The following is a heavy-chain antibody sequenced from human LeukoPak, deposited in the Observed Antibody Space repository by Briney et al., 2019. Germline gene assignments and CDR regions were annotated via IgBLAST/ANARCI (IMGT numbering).Heavy chain of an antibody. V-gene: IGHV3-23*01. CDR2: ISGSGGST. CDR3: ALARPPDY. CDR1: AFTVSSYA. J-gene: IGHJ4*02. Sequence: GGSLRLYCAASAFTVSSYAMRWVRRAPGMGLEWVSAISGSGGSTSYADSVKGRFTISRDNSKNTLYLQMNSLRAEDTAVYYCALARPPDYWGQGTLVTVSS.